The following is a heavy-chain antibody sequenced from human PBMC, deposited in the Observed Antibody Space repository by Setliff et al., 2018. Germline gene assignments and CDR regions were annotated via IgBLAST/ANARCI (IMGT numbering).Heavy chain of an antibody. Sequence: SETLSLTCAVSGGSISSSNWWSWVRQPPGKGLEWIGEIYHSGSTNYNPSLNSRVAISVDTSENQFSLRLNSVTAADTAVYYCARTDLRYQTDYWGQGTLVTVSS. CDR2: IYHSGST. CDR1: GGSISSSNW. J-gene: IGHJ4*02. CDR3: ARTDLRYQTDY. V-gene: IGHV4-4*02. D-gene: IGHD2-2*01.